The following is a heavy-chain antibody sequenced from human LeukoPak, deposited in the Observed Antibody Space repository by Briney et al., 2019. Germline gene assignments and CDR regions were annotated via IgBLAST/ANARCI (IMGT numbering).Heavy chain of an antibody. V-gene: IGHV1-69*13. CDR3: ARAEGYYDFWSGHNWFDP. CDR1: GGTFSSYA. D-gene: IGHD3-3*01. Sequence: SVKVSCKASGGTFSSYAISWVRQAPGQGLEWMGGIIPIFGTANYAQKFQGRVTITADESTSTAYMELSSLRSEDTAVYYCARAEGYYDFWSGHNWFDPWGQGTLVTVSS. CDR2: IIPIFGTA. J-gene: IGHJ5*02.